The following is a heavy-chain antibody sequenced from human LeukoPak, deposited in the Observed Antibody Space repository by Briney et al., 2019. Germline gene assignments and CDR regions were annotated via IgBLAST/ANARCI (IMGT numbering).Heavy chain of an antibody. D-gene: IGHD4/OR15-4a*01. V-gene: IGHV3-48*03. CDR3: ARRVPLYGMDV. CDR1: GFSLSTYE. CDR2: INVDVSVT. J-gene: IGHJ6*02. Sequence: GGSLRLSCVGSGFSLSTYELIWVRQAPGKGLEWVSKINVDVSVTHYTQSVKGRFTISRDNAQNSLFLQMNSLRAEDTALYYCARRVPLYGMDVWGQGTTVTVCS.